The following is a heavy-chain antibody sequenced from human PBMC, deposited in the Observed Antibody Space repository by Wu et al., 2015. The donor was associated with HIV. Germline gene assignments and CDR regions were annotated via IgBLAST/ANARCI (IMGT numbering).Heavy chain of an antibody. D-gene: IGHD3-22*01. V-gene: IGHV1-2*02. CDR2: INPNSGGT. Sequence: QVHLVQFGAEVKKPGASVKVSCKASGYTFTGYYMHWVRQAPGQGLEWMGWINPNSGGTYYAQKFQGRVTMTGDTSFTTAYMELSRLRSDDTAVYYCARGTYYYDSSGSHFDYWGQGTLVTVSS. CDR3: ARGTYYYDSSGSHFDY. CDR1: GYTFTGYY. J-gene: IGHJ4*02.